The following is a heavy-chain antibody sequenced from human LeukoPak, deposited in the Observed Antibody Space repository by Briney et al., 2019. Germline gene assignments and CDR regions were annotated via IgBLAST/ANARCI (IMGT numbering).Heavy chain of an antibody. Sequence: GGSLRLSCAASGFTFSDYYMSWIRQAPGKGLERVSYISSSGSTIYYADSVKGRFTISRDNAKNSLYLQMNSLRAEDTAVYYCARARVTIFGVATAFDIWGQGTMVTVSS. J-gene: IGHJ3*02. CDR1: GFTFSDYY. D-gene: IGHD3-3*01. CDR3: ARARVTIFGVATAFDI. CDR2: ISSSGSTI. V-gene: IGHV3-11*04.